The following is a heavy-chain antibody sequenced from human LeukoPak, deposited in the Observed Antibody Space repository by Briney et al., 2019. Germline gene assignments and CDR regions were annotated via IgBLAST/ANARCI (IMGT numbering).Heavy chain of an antibody. D-gene: IGHD2-2*02. J-gene: IGHJ2*01. V-gene: IGHV3-30*02. CDR3: AKDTVVPAAIRHYWYFDL. Sequence: GGSLRLSCAASGFTFSSYGMHWVRQAPGKGLEWVAFIRYDGSNKYYADSVKGRFTISRDNSKNTLYLQMNSLRAEDTAVYYCAKDTVVPAAIRHYWYFDLWGRGTLVTVSS. CDR2: IRYDGSNK. CDR1: GFTFSSYG.